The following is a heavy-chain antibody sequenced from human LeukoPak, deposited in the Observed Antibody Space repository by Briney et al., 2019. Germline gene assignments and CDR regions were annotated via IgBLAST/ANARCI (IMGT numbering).Heavy chain of an antibody. Sequence: PSETLSLTCTVSGDSISSTSYYCAWIRQPPGKGLEWIGSIYNSGTTYYNPSLKSRVTISVDTSKNQFSLKVSSVTAADTAVYYCASRVYGLGSFNYWGQGTLATVSS. CDR1: GDSISSTSYY. V-gene: IGHV4-39*01. CDR2: IYNSGTT. CDR3: ASRVYGLGSFNY. D-gene: IGHD3-10*01. J-gene: IGHJ4*01.